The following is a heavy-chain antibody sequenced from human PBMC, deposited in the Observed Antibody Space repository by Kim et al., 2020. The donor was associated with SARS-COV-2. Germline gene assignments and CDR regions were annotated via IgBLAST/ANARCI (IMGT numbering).Heavy chain of an antibody. D-gene: IGHD2-15*01. V-gene: IGHV4-39*07. Sequence: KSRVTISVDTSKNQFSLKLSSVTAADTAVYYCARETRVVAATPLDSWFDPWGQGTLVTVSS. CDR3: ARETRVVAATPLDSWFDP. J-gene: IGHJ5*02.